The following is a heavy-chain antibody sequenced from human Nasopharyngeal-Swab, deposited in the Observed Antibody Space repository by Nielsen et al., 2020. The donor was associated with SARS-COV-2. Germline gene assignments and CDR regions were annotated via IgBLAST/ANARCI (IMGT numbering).Heavy chain of an antibody. V-gene: IGHV3-73*01. CDR1: GFTFSDSA. CDR2: ISSKGNNYAT. CDR3: TRCGGGCYSGRDY. J-gene: IGHJ4*02. D-gene: IGHD2-15*01. Sequence: GGSLRLSCAASGFTFSDSAIHWVRQAPGEALEWVARISSKGNNYATAYSASVKGRFIIFRDDPTNTAYLQMNSLKTEDTAMYYCTRCGGGCYSGRDYWGQGTLVTVSS.